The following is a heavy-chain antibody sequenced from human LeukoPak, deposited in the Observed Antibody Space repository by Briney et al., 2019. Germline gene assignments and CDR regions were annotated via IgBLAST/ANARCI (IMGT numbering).Heavy chain of an antibody. Sequence: GASVTVSFKASGYTFTGYYMHWVRQALGQGLEWMGWINPNSGGTNYAQKFQGRVTMTRDTSISTAYMELSRLRSDDTAVYYCARIAAAGRGYFQHWGQGTLVTVSS. J-gene: IGHJ1*01. D-gene: IGHD6-13*01. V-gene: IGHV1-2*02. CDR2: INPNSGGT. CDR3: ARIAAAGRGYFQH. CDR1: GYTFTGYY.